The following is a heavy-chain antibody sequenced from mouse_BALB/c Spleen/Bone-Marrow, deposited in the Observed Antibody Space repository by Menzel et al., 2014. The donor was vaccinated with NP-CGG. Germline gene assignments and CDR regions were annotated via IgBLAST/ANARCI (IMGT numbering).Heavy chain of an antibody. CDR1: GYTFXSYY. CDR3: TREGTFFAY. Sequence: QVQLQQSGAELVKPGASVNLSCKSSGYTFXSYYMYWVKQRPGQGLEWIGGINPSNGGTNFNEKFKSKATLTVDKSSSTAYMQLSSLTSEDSAVYYCTREGTFFAYWGQGTLVTVSA. V-gene: IGHV1S81*02. D-gene: IGHD3-3*01. J-gene: IGHJ3*01. CDR2: INPSNGGT.